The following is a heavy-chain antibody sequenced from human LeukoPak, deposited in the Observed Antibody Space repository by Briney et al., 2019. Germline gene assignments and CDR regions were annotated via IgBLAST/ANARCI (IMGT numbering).Heavy chain of an antibody. J-gene: IGHJ3*01. Sequence: GESLKISCKGSGYSFTSYWIGWVRQMPGKGPEWVGIIYPGDSDTRYSPSFQGQVTISADKSISTAYLQWSSLKASDTAMYYCAKSSSHSRSWYSADAFDVWGQGTMVTVSS. D-gene: IGHD6-13*01. CDR1: GYSFTSYW. V-gene: IGHV5-51*01. CDR2: IYPGDSDT. CDR3: AKSSSHSRSWYSADAFDV.